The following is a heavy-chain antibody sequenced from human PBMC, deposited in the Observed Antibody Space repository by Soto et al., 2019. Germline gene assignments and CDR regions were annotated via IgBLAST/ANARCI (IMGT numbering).Heavy chain of an antibody. CDR2: IYHSGST. CDR1: GGSINSGGYS. J-gene: IGHJ4*02. Sequence: SETLSLTYAVSGGSINSGGYSWSWVRQPPGKGLEWIGYIYHSGSTYYNPSLRSRLTISLDTSKNQFSLKLSSVTAADTAVYYCARLGYYHSGGPPWGQGTLVTVSS. CDR3: ARLGYYHSGGPP. D-gene: IGHD3-22*01. V-gene: IGHV4-30-2*01.